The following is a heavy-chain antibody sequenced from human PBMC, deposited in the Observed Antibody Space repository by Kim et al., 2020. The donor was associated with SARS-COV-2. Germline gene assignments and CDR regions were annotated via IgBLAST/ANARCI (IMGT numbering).Heavy chain of an antibody. CDR3: ARVLAAESPYWYFDL. CDR2: IYYSGST. D-gene: IGHD6-13*01. Sequence: SETLSLTCTVSGGSISSYYWSWIRQPPGKGLEWIGYIYYSGSTNYNPSLKSRVTISVDTSKNQFSLKLSSVTAADTAVYYCARVLAAESPYWYFDLWGRGTLVTVSS. J-gene: IGHJ2*01. V-gene: IGHV4-59*01. CDR1: GGSISSYY.